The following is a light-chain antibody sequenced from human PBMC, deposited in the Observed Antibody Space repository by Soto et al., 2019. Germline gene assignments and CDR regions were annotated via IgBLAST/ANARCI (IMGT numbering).Light chain of an antibody. CDR2: GAS. Sequence: DIQMTQSPSSLSASVGDRVAITCRSSQRIISYLNWYQQNPGKAPKPLIYGASTLQSGVPSRFSGSGSGTEFTLTISSLQPEDFATYYCQQSYSTPRTFGQGTKVDIK. CDR3: QQSYSTPRT. CDR1: QRIISY. J-gene: IGKJ1*01. V-gene: IGKV1-39*01.